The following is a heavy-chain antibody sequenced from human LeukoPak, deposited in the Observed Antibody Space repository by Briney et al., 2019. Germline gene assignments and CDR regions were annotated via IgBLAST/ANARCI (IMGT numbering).Heavy chain of an antibody. CDR2: IYTSGST. V-gene: IGHV4-4*07. CDR3: ARGAYYYGSGKIFDY. D-gene: IGHD3-10*01. Sequence: SETLSLTCTVSGGSISSYYWSWIRQPAGKGLEWIGRIYTSGSTNYNPSLKSRVTMSVDTSKNQFSLKLSSVTAADTAVYYCARGAYYYGSGKIFDYWGQGTLVTVSS. J-gene: IGHJ4*02. CDR1: GGSISSYY.